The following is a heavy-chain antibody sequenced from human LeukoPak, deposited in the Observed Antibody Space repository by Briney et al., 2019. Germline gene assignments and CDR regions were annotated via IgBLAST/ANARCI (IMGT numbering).Heavy chain of an antibody. D-gene: IGHD4-17*01. CDR1: DYSISSSYY. V-gene: IGHV4-38-2*02. CDR3: ARKVRDYGDYHYYMDV. Sequence: SETLSLTCTVSDYSISSSYYWGWIRQPPGKGLEWFGIIYHSGSTYYNPSLKSRVTISVDTSKNQFSLKLSSVTAADTAVYYCARKVRDYGDYHYYMDVWGKGTTVTVSS. J-gene: IGHJ6*03. CDR2: IYHSGST.